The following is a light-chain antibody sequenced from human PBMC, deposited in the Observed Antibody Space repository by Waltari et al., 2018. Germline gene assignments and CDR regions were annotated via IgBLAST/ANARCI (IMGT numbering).Light chain of an antibody. CDR3: SSYTSSSTLL. Sequence: QSALTQPASVSGSPGQSHTISCTVTSSDFCAYNFVSWYQQHSGNAPQPMLYDVSNRPSGVSNRFSGSKSGNTASLTISGLQAEDEAYYYCSSYTSSSTLLFGGGTKLTVL. J-gene: IGLJ2*01. CDR2: DVS. CDR1: SSDFCAYNF. V-gene: IGLV2-14*03.